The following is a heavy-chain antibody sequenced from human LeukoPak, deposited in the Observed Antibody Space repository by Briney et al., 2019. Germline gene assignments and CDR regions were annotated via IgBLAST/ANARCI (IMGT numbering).Heavy chain of an antibody. J-gene: IGHJ4*01. CDR2: INSDGGRT. CDR1: GFTFGSYN. D-gene: IGHD5-24*01. V-gene: IGHV3-74*01. Sequence: GGSLRLSCAASGFTFGSYNMNWVRQAPGKGLVWVSQINSDGGRTRYADSVKGRLTISRDNAKNTVYLQMNSLRTDDTAMYYCARGRNGFFDYWGHGTLVTVSS. CDR3: ARGRNGFFDY.